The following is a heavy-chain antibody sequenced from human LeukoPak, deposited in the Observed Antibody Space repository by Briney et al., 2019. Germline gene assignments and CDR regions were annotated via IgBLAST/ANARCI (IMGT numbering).Heavy chain of an antibody. Sequence: GASVKVSCKASGYTFTGYYMHWVRQAPGQGLEWMGWINPNSGGTNYAQKFQGRVTMTRDTSISTAYMELSRLRSDDTAVYYCARRTCSRSTSCYEFDYWGQGTLVTVSS. D-gene: IGHD2-2*01. J-gene: IGHJ4*02. CDR1: GYTFTGYY. CDR2: INPNSGGT. V-gene: IGHV1-2*02. CDR3: ARRTCSRSTSCYEFDY.